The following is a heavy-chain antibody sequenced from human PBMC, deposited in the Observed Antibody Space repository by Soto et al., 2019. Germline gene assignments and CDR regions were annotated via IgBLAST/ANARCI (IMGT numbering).Heavy chain of an antibody. CDR3: ARGGYGDY. J-gene: IGHJ4*02. Sequence: QVHLVQSGAEVKKPGASVKVSCQGSGYAFTTYGITWVRQAPGKGLEWMGWISAHNGNTNYAQKLQGRVTVTRDTSTSTAYMALRSLRYDNTAVYYCARGGYGDYWGQGALVTVSS. D-gene: IGHD1-1*01. V-gene: IGHV1-18*01. CDR1: GYAFTTYG. CDR2: ISAHNGNT.